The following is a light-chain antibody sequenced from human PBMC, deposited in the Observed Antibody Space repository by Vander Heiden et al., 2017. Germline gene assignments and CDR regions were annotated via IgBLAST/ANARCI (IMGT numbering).Light chain of an antibody. CDR1: QRLLYLTGFNY. Sequence: DIVLTQSPLSLPVTPGEPASLSCRPTQRLLYLTGFNYLDWYQQKPGQSPQLLIYLGSNRASGVPDRFSGSGSGTDFTLKISRVEAEDVGVYYCMQALQTPLTFGGGTKVEIK. V-gene: IGKV2-28*01. CDR2: LGS. J-gene: IGKJ4*01. CDR3: MQALQTPLT.